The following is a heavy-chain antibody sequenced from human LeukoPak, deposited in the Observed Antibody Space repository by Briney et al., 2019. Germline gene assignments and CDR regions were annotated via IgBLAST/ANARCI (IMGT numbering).Heavy chain of an antibody. V-gene: IGHV4-4*07. Sequence: KPSETLSLTCTVPGGSISSYYWSWIRQPAGKGLEWIGRIYTSGSTNYNPSLKSRVTMSVDTSKNQFSLKLSSVTAADTAVYYCARAFGGSSSWSDYYYYYMDVWGKGTTVTVSS. CDR3: ARAFGGSSSWSDYYYYYMDV. J-gene: IGHJ6*03. D-gene: IGHD6-13*01. CDR2: IYTSGST. CDR1: GGSISSYY.